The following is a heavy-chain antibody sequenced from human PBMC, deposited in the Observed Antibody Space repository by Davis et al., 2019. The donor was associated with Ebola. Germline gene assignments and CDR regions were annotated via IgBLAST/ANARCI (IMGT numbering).Heavy chain of an antibody. Sequence: GESLKISCAASGFTFSSYAMSWVRQAPGKGLEWVSAISGSGGSTYYADSVKGRFTISRDNSKNTLYLQMNSLRAEDTAVYYCAKSPWYYDFWSGYYLDYYYMDVWGKGTTVTVSS. D-gene: IGHD3-3*01. CDR2: ISGSGGST. CDR3: AKSPWYYDFWSGYYLDYYYMDV. J-gene: IGHJ6*03. CDR1: GFTFSSYA. V-gene: IGHV3-23*01.